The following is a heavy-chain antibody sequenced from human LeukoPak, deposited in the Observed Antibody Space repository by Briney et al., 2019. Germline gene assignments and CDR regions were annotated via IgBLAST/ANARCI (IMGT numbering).Heavy chain of an antibody. V-gene: IGHV1-18*01. CDR3: ARVMDQGYDFWSGYYPSDY. Sequence: ASVKVSFKASGYTFTIYGISWVRQAPGQGLEWMGWISAYNGNTNYAQKLQGRVTMTTDTSTSTAYMELRSLRSDDTAVYYCARVMDQGYDFWSGYYPSDYWGQGTLVTVSS. J-gene: IGHJ4*02. D-gene: IGHD3-3*01. CDR1: GYTFTIYG. CDR2: ISAYNGNT.